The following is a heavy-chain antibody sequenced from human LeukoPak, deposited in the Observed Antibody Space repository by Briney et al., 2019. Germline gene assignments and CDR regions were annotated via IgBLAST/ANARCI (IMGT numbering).Heavy chain of an antibody. J-gene: IGHJ6*03. CDR1: GGSISSYY. CDR3: ARGPGGIVATIEDYYYYYMDV. V-gene: IGHV4-4*07. Sequence: SETLSLTCTVSGGSISSYYWSWIRQPAGKGLEWIGRIYTSGSTNCNPSLKSRVTISVDTSKNRFSLKLSSVTAADTAVYYCARGPGGIVATIEDYYYYYMDVWGKGTTVTVSS. CDR2: IYTSGST. D-gene: IGHD5-12*01.